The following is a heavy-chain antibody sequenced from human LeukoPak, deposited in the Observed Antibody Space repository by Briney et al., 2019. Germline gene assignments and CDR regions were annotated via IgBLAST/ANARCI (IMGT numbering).Heavy chain of an antibody. V-gene: IGHV3-7*01. CDR2: IKQDGSEK. CDR1: GFTFSSYW. CDR3: ARREYYYDSSGYYYVEAFDI. D-gene: IGHD3-22*01. J-gene: IGHJ3*02. Sequence: GGSLRLSCAASGFTFSSYWMSWVRQAPGKGLEWVANIKQDGSEKYYVDSVKGRFTISRDNAKNSLYLQMNSLRAEDTAVYYCARREYYYDSSGYYYVEAFDIWGQGTMVTVSS.